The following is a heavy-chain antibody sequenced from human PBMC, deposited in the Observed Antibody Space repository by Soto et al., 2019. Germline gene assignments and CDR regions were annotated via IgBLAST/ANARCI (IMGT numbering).Heavy chain of an antibody. CDR3: ARDFIYGSERSDY. Sequence: QVHLVQSGAEVKKPGASVKVSCKTSGFTFTNYGITWVRQAPGQGLEWMGWISADNRNTHYAQKFQGRVTMTTDTSTSTAYMELRSVRSDDTALYYCARDFIYGSERSDYWGQGTLVTVSS. J-gene: IGHJ4*02. V-gene: IGHV1-18*01. CDR2: ISADNRNT. D-gene: IGHD3-10*01. CDR1: GFTFTNYG.